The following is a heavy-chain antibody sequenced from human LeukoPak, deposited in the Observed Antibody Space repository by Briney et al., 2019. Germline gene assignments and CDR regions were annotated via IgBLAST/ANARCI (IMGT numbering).Heavy chain of an antibody. D-gene: IGHD3-16*01. CDR2: IYYSGST. Sequence: SETLSLTCTVSSGSISSYYWSWIRQPPGKGLEWIGYIYYSGSTNYNPSLKSRVTISVDTSKNQFSLKLSSVTAADTAVDYCASGGKHYYYYYMDVWGKGTTVTVSS. CDR1: SGSISSYY. CDR3: ASGGKHYYYYYMDV. V-gene: IGHV4-59*01. J-gene: IGHJ6*03.